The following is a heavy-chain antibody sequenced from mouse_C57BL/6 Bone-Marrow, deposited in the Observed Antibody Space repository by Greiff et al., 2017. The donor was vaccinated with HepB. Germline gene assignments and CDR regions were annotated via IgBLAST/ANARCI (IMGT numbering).Heavy chain of an antibody. J-gene: IGHJ3*01. D-gene: IGHD2-4*01. CDR3: ARGGARDYDGAFAY. CDR2: IYPGSGST. CDR1: GYTFTSYW. Sequence: QVQLQQPGAELVKPGASVKMSCKASGYTFTSYWITWVKQRPGQGLEWIGDIYPGSGSTNYNEKFKSKATLTVDTSSSTAYMQLSSLTSEDSAVYYCARGGARDYDGAFAYWGQGTLVTVSA. V-gene: IGHV1-55*01.